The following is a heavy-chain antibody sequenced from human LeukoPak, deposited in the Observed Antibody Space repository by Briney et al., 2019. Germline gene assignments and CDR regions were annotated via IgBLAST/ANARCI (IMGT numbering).Heavy chain of an antibody. Sequence: SETLSLTCTVSGGSISSYYWSWIRQPPGKGLEWIGYIYYSGSTNYNPSLKSRVTISVDTSKNQFFLKLSSVTAADTAVYYCARGGTSYGFIFPFDYWGQGTLVTVSS. J-gene: IGHJ4*02. V-gene: IGHV4-59*01. CDR2: IYYSGST. CDR3: ARGGTSYGFIFPFDY. CDR1: GGSISSYY. D-gene: IGHD5-18*01.